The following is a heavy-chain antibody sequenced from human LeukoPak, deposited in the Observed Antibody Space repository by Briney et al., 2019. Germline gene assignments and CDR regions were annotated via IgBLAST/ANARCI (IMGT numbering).Heavy chain of an antibody. CDR3: ARLGFRTGDNSLADY. D-gene: IGHD2-8*02. V-gene: IGHV4-59*08. Sequence: SETLSLTCTVSGGPISGYYWSWMPQPPGKGRECIGYIFYSWSTNYNPSFKSRVSISLDTSKSQFSLKLTSVTAADTAMYYCARLGFRTGDNSLADYWGRGTQVTVSS. CDR1: GGPISGYY. J-gene: IGHJ4*01. CDR2: IFYSWST.